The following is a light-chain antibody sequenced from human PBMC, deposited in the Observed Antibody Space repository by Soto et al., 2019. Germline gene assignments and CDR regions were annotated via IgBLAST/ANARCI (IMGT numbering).Light chain of an antibody. Sequence: EKVMTQSPAALSVSPGERATLSCRASQSVHSNLAWYQQKPGQAPRLLLYGASTRATGIPARFSGSASGTEFTLTISSLQSEDSAVYYCQQYNDWPLPFGGGTKVEVK. V-gene: IGKV3-15*01. J-gene: IGKJ4*01. CDR3: QQYNDWPLP. CDR2: GAS. CDR1: QSVHSN.